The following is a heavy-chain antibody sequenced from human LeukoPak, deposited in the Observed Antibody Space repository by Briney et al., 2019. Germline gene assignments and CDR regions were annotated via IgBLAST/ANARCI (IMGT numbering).Heavy chain of an antibody. D-gene: IGHD3-22*01. J-gene: IGHJ3*02. V-gene: IGHV3-74*01. CDR2: INSDGSST. Sequence: GGSLRLSCAASGFTFSSYWMHWVRQAPGKGLVWVSRINSDGSSTTYADSVKGRFTISGDNAKNTLYLQMNSLRAEDTAVYYCARAPYYYDTSGFLIWGQGTMVTVSS. CDR3: ARAPYYYDTSGFLI. CDR1: GFTFSSYW.